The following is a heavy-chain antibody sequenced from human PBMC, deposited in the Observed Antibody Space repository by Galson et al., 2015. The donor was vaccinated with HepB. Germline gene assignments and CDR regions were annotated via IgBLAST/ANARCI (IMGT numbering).Heavy chain of an antibody. Sequence: SVKVPCKASGYTFTDNYVHWVRQAPGQGLESVGWINPKSGAATSAQKFQGRVTVTTDTSITTAYMELSSLRSDDTALYYCARDVYGRNSFENWGQGTLITVSS. CDR1: GYTFTDNY. CDR3: ARDVYGRNSFEN. CDR2: INPKSGAA. V-gene: IGHV1-2*02. D-gene: IGHD4-23*01. J-gene: IGHJ4*02.